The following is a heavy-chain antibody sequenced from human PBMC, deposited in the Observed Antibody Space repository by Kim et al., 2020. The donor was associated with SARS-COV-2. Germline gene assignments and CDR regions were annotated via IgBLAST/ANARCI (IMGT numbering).Heavy chain of an antibody. CDR2: IYYSGST. J-gene: IGHJ5*02. Sequence: SETLSLTCTVSGGSISSSSYYWGWIRQPPGKGLEWIGSIYYSGSTYYNPSLKSRVTISVDTSKHQFSLKLSSVTAADTAVYYCARGEDGGSYSRENWLDPWGQGSLVTVGS. V-gene: IGHV4-39*07. D-gene: IGHD2-15*01. CDR1: GGSISSSSYY. CDR3: ARGEDGGSYSRENWLDP.